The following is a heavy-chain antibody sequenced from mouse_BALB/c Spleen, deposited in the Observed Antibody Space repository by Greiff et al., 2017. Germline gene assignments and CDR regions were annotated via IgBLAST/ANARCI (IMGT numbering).Heavy chain of an antibody. CDR1: GYTFSSYW. CDR2: ILPGSGST. V-gene: IGHV1-9*01. Sequence: QVQLQQSGAELMKPGASVKISCKATGYTFSSYWIEWVKQRPGHGLEWIGEILPGSGSTNYNEKFKGKATFTADTSSNTAYMQLSSLTSEDSAVYYCARNGYDWFAYWGQGTLVTVSA. J-gene: IGHJ3*01. D-gene: IGHD2-2*01. CDR3: ARNGYDWFAY.